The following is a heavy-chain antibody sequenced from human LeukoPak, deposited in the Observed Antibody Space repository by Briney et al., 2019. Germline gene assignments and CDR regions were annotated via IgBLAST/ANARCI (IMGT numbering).Heavy chain of an antibody. Sequence: GGSLRLSCAASGFTFDDYAMHWVRQAPGKGLEWVSGICWNSGSIDYADSMKGRFTISRDNAKNSLYLQMNSLRAEDTALYYCAKDISYYGSGTAFDYWGQGTLVTVSS. CDR3: AKDISYYGSGTAFDY. V-gene: IGHV3-9*01. CDR2: ICWNSGSI. J-gene: IGHJ4*02. CDR1: GFTFDDYA. D-gene: IGHD3-10*01.